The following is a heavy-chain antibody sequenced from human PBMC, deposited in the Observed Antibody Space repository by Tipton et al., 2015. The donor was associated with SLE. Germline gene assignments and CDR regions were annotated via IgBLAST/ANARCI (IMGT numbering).Heavy chain of an antibody. V-gene: IGHV4-38-2*01. CDR1: GYSISSGYY. CDR3: ARLSTRGWFDL. Sequence: LRFSCAVSGYSISSGYYWGWIRQPPGKGLEWIGSIYHSGSTYYNPSLKSRVTISVDTSKNQFSLKLSSVTAADTAVYYCARLSTRGWFDLWGRGTLVTVSS. J-gene: IGHJ2*01. D-gene: IGHD2/OR15-2a*01. CDR2: IYHSGST.